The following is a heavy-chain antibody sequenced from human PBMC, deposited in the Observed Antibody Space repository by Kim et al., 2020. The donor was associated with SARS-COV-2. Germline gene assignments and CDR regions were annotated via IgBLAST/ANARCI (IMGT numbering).Heavy chain of an antibody. CDR3: ATETGTTEFDI. CDR1: GFIVSNYV. Sequence: GGSLRLSCAASGFIVSNYVMHWVRQAPGRGLEWVTTISLDGKSKFYADSVKGRFAISRDNSKNTLYLEMNSLRAEDTAVYYCATETGTTEFDIWGQGTMV. V-gene: IGHV3-30*09. J-gene: IGHJ3*02. CDR2: ISLDGKSK. D-gene: IGHD1-1*01.